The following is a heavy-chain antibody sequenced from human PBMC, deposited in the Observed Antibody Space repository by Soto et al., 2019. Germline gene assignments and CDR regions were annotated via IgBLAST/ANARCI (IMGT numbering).Heavy chain of an antibody. CDR2: INHSGST. J-gene: IGHJ4*02. Sequence: QVQLQQWGAGLLKPSETLSLTCAVSGGPFSGYYWSWIRQPPGKGLEWIGEINHSGSTNSNPSLKSRVTISVDTSKNQFSLKLGSVTAADTAVYYCARGPGYSGYDYVDYWGQGTLVTVSS. CDR1: GGPFSGYY. CDR3: ARGPGYSGYDYVDY. D-gene: IGHD5-12*01. V-gene: IGHV4-34*01.